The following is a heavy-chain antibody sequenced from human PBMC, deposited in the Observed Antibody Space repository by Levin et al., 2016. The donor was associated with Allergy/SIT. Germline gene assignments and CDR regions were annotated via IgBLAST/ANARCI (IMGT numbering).Heavy chain of an antibody. D-gene: IGHD3-22*01. CDR3: ARFGRGDSSGSYPYYFDC. CDR2: GYYSGST. J-gene: IGHJ4*02. Sequence: SETLSLTCSVSGGSISYYYWNWIRQSPGKGLEWIGHGYYSGSTDYNPSLKSRVTISVDTSKNQLSLKVNSVTAADTAVYYCARFGRGDSSGSYPYYFDCWGQGTLVTVSS. CDR1: GGSISYYY. V-gene: IGHV4-59*01.